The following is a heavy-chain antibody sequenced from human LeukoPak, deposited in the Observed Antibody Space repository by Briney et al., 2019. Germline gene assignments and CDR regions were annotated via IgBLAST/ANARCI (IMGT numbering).Heavy chain of an antibody. CDR3: TRDFVF. CDR2: INQDGRVK. V-gene: IGHV3-7*01. J-gene: IGHJ4*02. Sequence: GGSLRLSCAASGFSFSTYWMDWVRHAPGKGLEGVGNINQDGRVKHYVASLTRLFTISSDNARNSVYLQMNALRVEDTAVYYCTRDFVFWGQGTLVTASS. CDR1: GFSFSTYW. D-gene: IGHD3-3*01.